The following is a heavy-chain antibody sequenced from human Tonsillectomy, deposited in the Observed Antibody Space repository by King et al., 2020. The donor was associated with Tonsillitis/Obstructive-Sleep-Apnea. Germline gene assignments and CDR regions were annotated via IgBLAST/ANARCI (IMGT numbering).Heavy chain of an antibody. CDR3: AKENLGYYDFWSGHPYFDY. V-gene: IGHV3-23*04. J-gene: IGHJ4*02. Sequence: EVQLVESGGGLVQPGGSLRLSCAASGFTFSSYAMSWVRQAPGKGLEWVSAISGSGGSTYYADSVKGRFTISRDNSKNTLYLQMNSLRAEDTAAYYCAKENLGYYDFWSGHPYFDYWGQGTLVTVSS. D-gene: IGHD3-3*01. CDR2: ISGSGGST. CDR1: GFTFSSYA.